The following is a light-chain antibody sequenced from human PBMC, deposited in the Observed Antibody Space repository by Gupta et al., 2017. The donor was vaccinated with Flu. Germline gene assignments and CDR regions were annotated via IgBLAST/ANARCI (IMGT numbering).Light chain of an antibody. J-gene: IGLJ2*01. Sequence: WITISCTGTSSDVGGYNYVPCYQQHTAKPPTLMLYEVSQWTAWYSPRFSGSKPVNTTALTISGRPEEDEDDYYCCSHSSRGTVVFGGGTKLPVL. CDR2: EVS. V-gene: IGLV2-14*01. CDR1: SSDVGGYNY. CDR3: CSHSSRGTVV.